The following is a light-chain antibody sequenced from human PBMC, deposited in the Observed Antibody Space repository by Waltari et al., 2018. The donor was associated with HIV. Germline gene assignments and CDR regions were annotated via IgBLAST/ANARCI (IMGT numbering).Light chain of an antibody. V-gene: IGLV1-44*01. Sequence: QSVLTQPPSASGTPGQRVTISCSGSSSNIGSNTVNCYQQLPGTAPKLHIYSNNPRPSGVPDRFSGSKSGTSASLAISGLQSEDEADYYCAAWDDSLNGRVFGGGTKLTV. J-gene: IGLJ2*01. CDR2: SNN. CDR1: SSNIGSNT. CDR3: AAWDDSLNGRV.